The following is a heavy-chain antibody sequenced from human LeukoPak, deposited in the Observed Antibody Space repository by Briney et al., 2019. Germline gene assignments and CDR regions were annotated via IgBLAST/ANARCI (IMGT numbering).Heavy chain of an antibody. D-gene: IGHD2-8*02. J-gene: IGHJ4*02. CDR3: VRDLYWAFDS. CDR1: GFTFSSSS. CDR2: ITRDTTSI. Sequence: GGSLRLSCAASGFTFSSSSMNWVRQAPGKGLEWVSYITRDTTSISYAVSVKGRFTISRDNAKNSLYLQMNSLTDEDTAVYYCVRDLYWAFDSWGQGTLVTVSS. V-gene: IGHV3-48*02.